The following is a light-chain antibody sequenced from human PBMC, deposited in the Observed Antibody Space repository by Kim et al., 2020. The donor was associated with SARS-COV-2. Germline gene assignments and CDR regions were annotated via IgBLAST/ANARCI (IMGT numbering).Light chain of an antibody. J-gene: IGKJ4*01. CDR2: AAS. Sequence: VGDRYPIPCRGSPAARAYLAWYEHKPPQAPRLLIYAASTFQSGVPSRFSGSGSGTDFTLTISNLQAEDSAIYYCQQLNSLPLTFGGGTKVDIK. V-gene: IGKV1-9*01. CDR1: PAARAY. CDR3: QQLNSLPLT.